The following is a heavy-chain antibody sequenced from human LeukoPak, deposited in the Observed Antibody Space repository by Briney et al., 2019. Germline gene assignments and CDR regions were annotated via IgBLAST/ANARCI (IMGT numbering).Heavy chain of an antibody. CDR2: ISTGCGST. Sequence: GGSLRLSCAASGFTFSSNAMSWVRQAPGKGLEWVSAISTGCGSTYYAYSVTGRFTPSRNNHNNPLYLQMNNLSAEDTAVYYCAKPRDSIVGTTTPTRLATLDIWGQGTMVTVSS. CDR1: GFTFSSNA. D-gene: IGHD1-26*01. CDR3: AKPRDSIVGTTTPTRLATLDI. V-gene: IGHV3-23*01. J-gene: IGHJ3*02.